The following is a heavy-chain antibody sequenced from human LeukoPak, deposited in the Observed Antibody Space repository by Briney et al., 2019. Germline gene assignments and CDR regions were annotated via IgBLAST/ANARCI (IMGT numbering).Heavy chain of an antibody. D-gene: IGHD3-22*01. Sequence: SETLSLTCTVSGDSIGSHYWSWIRQPPGKGLEWIGYIFYVGSTNYNPSLKSRVTISVDTSKNQFSLKLNSVTAADTAVYYCARDYYDSRGEAFDIWGQGTTVTVSS. J-gene: IGHJ3*02. CDR2: IFYVGST. CDR3: ARDYYDSRGEAFDI. CDR1: GDSIGSHY. V-gene: IGHV4-59*11.